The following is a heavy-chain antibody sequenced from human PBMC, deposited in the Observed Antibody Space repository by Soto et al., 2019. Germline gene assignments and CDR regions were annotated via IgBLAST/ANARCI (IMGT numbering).Heavy chain of an antibody. CDR3: AILGQHCSSTSCYIPNAFDI. V-gene: IGHV1-24*01. D-gene: IGHD2-2*02. CDR2: FDPEDGET. Sequence: GASVKVSCKVSGYTLTELSMHWVRQAPGKGLEWMGGFDPEDGETIYAQKFQGRVTMTEDTSTDTAYMELSSLRSEDTAVYYCAILGQHCSSTSCYIPNAFDIWGQGTMVTVSS. J-gene: IGHJ3*02. CDR1: GYTLTELS.